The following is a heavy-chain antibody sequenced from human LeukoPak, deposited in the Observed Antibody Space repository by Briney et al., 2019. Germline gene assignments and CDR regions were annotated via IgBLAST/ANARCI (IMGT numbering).Heavy chain of an antibody. CDR2: ISGSGGST. J-gene: IGHJ4*02. D-gene: IGHD2-2*01. CDR1: RFTFSRYA. CDR3: AKRSVVVPAAMGPAFDY. V-gene: IGHV3-23*01. Sequence: GGSLRLSCAASRFTFSRYAMNWVRQAPGKGLEWVSAISGSGGSTYYADSVKGRFTISRDNSKNTLYLQMNSLRAEDTAVYYCAKRSVVVPAAMGPAFDYWGQGTLVTVSS.